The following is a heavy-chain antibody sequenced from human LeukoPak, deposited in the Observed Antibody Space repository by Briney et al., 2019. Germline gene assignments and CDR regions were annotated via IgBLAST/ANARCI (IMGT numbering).Heavy chain of an antibody. CDR3: TREGASDAFDI. J-gene: IGHJ3*02. CDR1: GFTFCDYA. CDR2: IRSKAYGGTT. D-gene: IGHD4/OR15-4a*01. Sequence: PGGSLRLYCTASGFTFCDYAMSWVRQGPGKGREWVGFIRSKAYGGTTEYAASVKGRFTISRDDSKSIAYLQMNSLKTEDTAVYYCTREGASDAFDIWGQGTMVTVSS. V-gene: IGHV3-49*04.